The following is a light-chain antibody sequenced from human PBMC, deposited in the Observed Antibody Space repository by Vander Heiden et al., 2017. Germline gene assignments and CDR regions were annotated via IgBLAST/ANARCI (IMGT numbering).Light chain of an antibody. J-gene: IGLJ2*01. CDR3: AAWDDSLSGYVV. CDR2: RNN. V-gene: IGLV1-47*01. CDR1: SSNIGSNY. Sequence: QSVLTQPPSASGTPGQRVTISCSGSSSNIGSNYVYWYQQLPGTAPKLRIYRNNQRPSGVPDRFSCSKSGTSASPAISGLRSEDEADDYCAAWDDSLSGYVVFGGGTKLTVL.